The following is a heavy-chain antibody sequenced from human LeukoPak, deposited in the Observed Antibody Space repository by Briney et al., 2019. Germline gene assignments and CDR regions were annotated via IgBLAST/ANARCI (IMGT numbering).Heavy chain of an antibody. CDR2: IVVGSGNT. CDR1: GFTFTSSA. D-gene: IGHD3-9*01. CDR3: AADPHYDILTGYSPSY. J-gene: IGHJ4*02. Sequence: GASVKVSCTASGFTFTSSAVQWVRQARGQRLEWIGWIVVGSGNTNYAQKFQERVTITRDMSTSTAYMELSSLRSEDTAVYYCAADPHYDILTGYSPSYWGQGTLVTVSS. V-gene: IGHV1-58*01.